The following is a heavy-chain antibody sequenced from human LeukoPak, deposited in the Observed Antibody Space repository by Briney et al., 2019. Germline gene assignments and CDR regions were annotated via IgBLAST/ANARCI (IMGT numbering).Heavy chain of an antibody. Sequence: GGSLRLSCAASGFTFSSYGMHWVRQAPGKGLEWVAVISYDGSNKYYADSVKGRFTISRDNSKNTLYLQMNSLRAEDTAVYYCVLGCYFDYWGQGTLVTVSS. D-gene: IGHD3-16*01. CDR2: ISYDGSNK. CDR3: VLGCYFDY. CDR1: GFTFSSYG. V-gene: IGHV3-30*03. J-gene: IGHJ4*02.